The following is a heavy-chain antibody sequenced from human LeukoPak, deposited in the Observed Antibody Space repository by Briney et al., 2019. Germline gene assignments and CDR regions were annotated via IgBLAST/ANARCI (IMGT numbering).Heavy chain of an antibody. CDR3: TSQFSAAEHC. D-gene: IGHD6-13*01. V-gene: IGHV3-7*01. CDR1: GFTFDDYA. Sequence: PGRSLRLSCAASGFTFDDYAMHWVRQAPGKGLEWVATMNQDESTISYVDSVKGRFTISRDNSKNSLDLQMNNLRAEDTAVYYCTSQFSAAEHCWGQGTLVTVSS. CDR2: MNQDESTI. J-gene: IGHJ4*02.